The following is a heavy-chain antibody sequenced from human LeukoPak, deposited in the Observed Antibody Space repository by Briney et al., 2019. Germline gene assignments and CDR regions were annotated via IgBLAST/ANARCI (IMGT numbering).Heavy chain of an antibody. J-gene: IGHJ4*02. CDR2: ISSSSYI. V-gene: IGHV3-21*01. Sequence: GGSLRLSCAASGFTFSSYSMNWVRQAPGKGLEWVSSISSSSYIYYADSVKGRSTISRDNSRNTLYLQMNSLRTEDTALYYCAKGTYTAYNSGCAYWGQGTLVTVSS. CDR1: GFTFSSYS. D-gene: IGHD5-24*01. CDR3: AKGTYTAYNSGCAY.